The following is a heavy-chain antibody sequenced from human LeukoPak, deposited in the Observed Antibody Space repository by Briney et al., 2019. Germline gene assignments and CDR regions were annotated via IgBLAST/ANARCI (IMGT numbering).Heavy chain of an antibody. D-gene: IGHD4-17*01. V-gene: IGHV3-66*01. CDR1: GFTVSSNY. J-gene: IGHJ3*02. Sequence: GGSLRLSCTASGFTVSSNYMSWVRQAPGKGLEWVSVIYSGGSTYFADSVKGRFTISRDNSKNTLFLQMNSLRAEDTAVYYGARDRDGDYPDAFDIWGQGTMVTVSS. CDR3: ARDRDGDYPDAFDI. CDR2: IYSGGST.